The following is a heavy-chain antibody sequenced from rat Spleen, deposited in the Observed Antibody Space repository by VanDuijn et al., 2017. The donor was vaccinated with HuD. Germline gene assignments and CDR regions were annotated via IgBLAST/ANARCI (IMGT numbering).Heavy chain of an antibody. J-gene: IGHJ3*01. D-gene: IGHD1-12*01. V-gene: IGHV5-25*01. CDR1: GFTFSDYF. CDR2: ISIGGGNT. Sequence: EVQLVESGGGLVQPGRSLKLSCAASGFTFSDYFMAWVRQAPKKGLEWVASISIGGGNTYYRDSVKGRFTISRDNARGTLYLQMDSLRSEDTATYYCARDVAAYWGQGTLVTVSS. CDR3: ARDVAAY.